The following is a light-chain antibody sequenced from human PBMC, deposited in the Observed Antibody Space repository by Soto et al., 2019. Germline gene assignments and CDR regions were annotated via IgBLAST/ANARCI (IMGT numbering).Light chain of an antibody. CDR1: GSDVGGYNY. CDR3: SSYTSSSTLVL. CDR2: DVR. V-gene: IGLV2-14*01. J-gene: IGLJ2*01. Sequence: QSALAQPASVSGSPGQSITISCTGTGSDVGGYNYVSWYQQHPGKAPRLMIYDVRDRPSGVSNRFSGSKSGNTASLTISWLQAEDEAHYYCSSYTSSSTLVLFGGGTKVTVL.